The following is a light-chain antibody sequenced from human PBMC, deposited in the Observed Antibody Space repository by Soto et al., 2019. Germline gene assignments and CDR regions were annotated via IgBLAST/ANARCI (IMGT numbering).Light chain of an antibody. J-gene: IGLJ3*02. CDR1: SSDVGGYNY. CDR3: CSYAGSYTWV. CDR2: DVS. Sequence: QSVLTQPPSASGSPGQSVTISCTGTSSDVGGYNYVSWYQQHPGKAPKLMIYDVSKRPSGVPDRFSGSKSGNTASLTIFGLQAEDEADYYCCSYAGSYTWVFGGGTKLTVL. V-gene: IGLV2-11*01.